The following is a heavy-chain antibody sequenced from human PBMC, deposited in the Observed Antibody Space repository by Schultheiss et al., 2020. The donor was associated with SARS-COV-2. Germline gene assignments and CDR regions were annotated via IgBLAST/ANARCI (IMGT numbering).Heavy chain of an antibody. J-gene: IGHJ2*01. V-gene: IGHV4-34*01. D-gene: IGHD3-22*01. CDR1: AGSFSGYY. CDR3: ARRNNHVTMILVVITSVDCYFDL. CDR2: VNPSGGT. Sequence: SETLSLTCAVYAGSFSGYYWSWLRQSPGSGLEWIGEVNPSGGTNYNPSLKSRLTMSVDTSKNQFSLKLSSVTAADTAVYYCARRNNHVTMILVVITSVDCYFDLWGLGTLVTVSS.